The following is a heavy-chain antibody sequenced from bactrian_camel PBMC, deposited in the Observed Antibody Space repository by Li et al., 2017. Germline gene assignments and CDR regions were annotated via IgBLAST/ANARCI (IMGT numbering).Heavy chain of an antibody. CDR3: AARSIGWCPLFEHWLGKRAYTPGGYFAT. J-gene: IGHJ6*01. CDR1: GYTQRSGC. Sequence: HVQLVESVGGSVQAGGSLSLSCAARGYTQRSGCLAWFRQPPGKEREEVASAYLIRFKTYYSNSVKGRFTISKDNAKNTLYLQIRSLGPEDTAMYYGAARSIGWCPLFEHWLGKRAYTPGGYFATWGQGTQVTVS. D-gene: IGHD1*01. CDR2: AYLIRFKT. V-gene: IGHV3S1*01.